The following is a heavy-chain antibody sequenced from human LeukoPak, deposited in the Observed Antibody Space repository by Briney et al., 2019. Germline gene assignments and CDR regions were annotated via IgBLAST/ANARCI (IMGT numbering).Heavy chain of an antibody. J-gene: IGHJ4*02. Sequence: PGGSLRLSCAASGFTFSSYAMHWVRQAPGKGLEWVAVISYDGSNKYYADSVKGRFTISRDNSKNTLYLQMNSLRAEDTAVYYCARDGGVVQQLPSYWGQGTLVTVSS. V-gene: IGHV3-30-3*01. CDR1: GFTFSSYA. D-gene: IGHD6-13*01. CDR3: ARDGGVVQQLPSY. CDR2: ISYDGSNK.